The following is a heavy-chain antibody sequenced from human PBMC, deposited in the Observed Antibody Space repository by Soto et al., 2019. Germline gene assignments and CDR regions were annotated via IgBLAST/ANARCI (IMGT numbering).Heavy chain of an antibody. CDR1: GFTFSSYA. D-gene: IGHD6-6*01. CDR3: AILRTNAKSVAARQVNYYYYGMDV. CDR2: ISHDGSNK. V-gene: IGHV3-30-3*01. J-gene: IGHJ6*02. Sequence: GGSLRLSCGASGFTFSSYAMHWVRQAPGKGLEWVAVISHDGSNKYYADSVKGRFTISRDNSKNTLYLQMNSLRAEDTAVYYCAILRTNAKSVAARQVNYYYYGMDVWGQGTTVTVSS.